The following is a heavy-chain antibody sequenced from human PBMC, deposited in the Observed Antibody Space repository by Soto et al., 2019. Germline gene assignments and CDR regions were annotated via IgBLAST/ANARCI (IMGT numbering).Heavy chain of an antibody. CDR3: AREGQWLADYYYYYGMDV. CDR1: GYTFTSYA. CDR2: INAGNGNT. J-gene: IGHJ6*02. Sequence: ASVKVSCKASGYTFTSYAIHWVRQAPGQRLEWMGWINAGNGNTKYSQKFQGRVTITRDTSASTAYMELSSLRSEDTAVYYCAREGQWLADYYYYYGMDVWGQGTTVTVSS. D-gene: IGHD6-19*01. V-gene: IGHV1-3*01.